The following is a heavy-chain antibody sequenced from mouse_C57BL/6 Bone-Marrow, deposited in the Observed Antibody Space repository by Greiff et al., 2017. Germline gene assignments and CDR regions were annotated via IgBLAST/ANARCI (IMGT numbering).Heavy chain of an antibody. J-gene: IGHJ1*03. V-gene: IGHV1-85*01. CDR3: ARLEFDGSSGDWYFDV. Sequence: VQVVESGPELVKPGASVKLSCKASGYTFTSYDINWVKQRPGQGLEWIGWIYPRDGSTKYNEKLKGKATLNVDTSSSTAYMELHSLTSANSAVYFCARLEFDGSSGDWYFDVWGTGTTVTVSS. D-gene: IGHD1-1*01. CDR2: IYPRDGST. CDR1: GYTFTSYD.